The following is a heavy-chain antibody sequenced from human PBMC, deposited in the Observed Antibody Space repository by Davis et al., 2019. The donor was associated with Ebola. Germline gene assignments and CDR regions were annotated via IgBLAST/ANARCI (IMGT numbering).Heavy chain of an antibody. D-gene: IGHD3-3*01. J-gene: IGHJ6*02. CDR3: ARESSITIFGVVPLYYYYGMDV. CDR1: GFTFSSYA. CDR2: ISYDGSNK. V-gene: IGHV3-30-3*01. Sequence: LSLTCAASGFTFSSYAMHWVRQAPGKGLEWVAVISYDGSNKYYADSVKGRFTISRDNAKNSLYLQMNSLRAEDTAVYYCARESSITIFGVVPLYYYYGMDVWGQGTTVTVSS.